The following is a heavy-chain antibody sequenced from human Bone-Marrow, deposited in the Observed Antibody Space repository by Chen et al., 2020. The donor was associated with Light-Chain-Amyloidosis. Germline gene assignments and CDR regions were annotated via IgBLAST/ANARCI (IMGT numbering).Heavy chain of an antibody. V-gene: IGHV5-51*01. CDR1: GYTFPNYW. CDR3: ARRRDGYNFDY. J-gene: IGHJ4*02. D-gene: IGHD5-12*01. CDR2: MYPDDSDA. Sequence: EVQLEQSGPEVKKPGESLKISCKGSGYTFPNYWIGWVRQMTGKGLEWMGVMYPDDSDARYSPSFEGQFTIYADKSITTAYLQWRSLKASDTAMYYCARRRDGYNFDYWGQGTLVTVSS.